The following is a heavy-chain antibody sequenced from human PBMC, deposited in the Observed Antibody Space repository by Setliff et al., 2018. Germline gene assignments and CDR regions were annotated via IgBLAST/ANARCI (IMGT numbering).Heavy chain of an antibody. CDR1: GDSLSGDNYF. CDR3: ARTSTYVLGSGSYWDRWFDP. D-gene: IGHD3-10*01. J-gene: IGHJ5*02. V-gene: IGHV4-30-4*02. Sequence: SETLSLTCTVSGDSLSGDNYFWSWIRHLPGKGLQWLGHIYYTGKTYYNPSLKSRLEMSVDTSKREFALRLSSVTAADRAVYYCARTSTYVLGSGSYWDRWFDPWSQGTLVTVSS. CDR2: IYYTGKT.